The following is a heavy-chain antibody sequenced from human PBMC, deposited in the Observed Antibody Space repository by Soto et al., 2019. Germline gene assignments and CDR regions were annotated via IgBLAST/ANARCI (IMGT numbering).Heavy chain of an antibody. CDR3: ARDIVVVTAASNDIPGFAP. Sequence: ASVKVSCKASGGTFSSYTISWVRQAPGQGLEWMGRIIPILGIANYAQKFQGRVTITADKSTSTAYMELSSLRSEDTAVYYCARDIVVVTAASNDIPGFAPWGQGTLVPVSS. J-gene: IGHJ5*02. D-gene: IGHD2-2*01. V-gene: IGHV1-69*04. CDR2: IIPILGIA. CDR1: GGTFSSYT.